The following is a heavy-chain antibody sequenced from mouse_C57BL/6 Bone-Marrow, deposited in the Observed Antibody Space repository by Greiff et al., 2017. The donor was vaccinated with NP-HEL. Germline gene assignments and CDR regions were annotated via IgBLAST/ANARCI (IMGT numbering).Heavy chain of an antibody. CDR2: IYPGDGDT. CDR1: GYAFSSSW. V-gene: IGHV1-82*01. Sequence: QVQLQQSGPELVKPGASVKISCKASGYAFSSSWMNWVKQRPGKGLEWIGRIYPGDGDTNYNGKFKGKATLTADKSSSTAYMQLSSLTSEDSAVYFCARYGSYFYYAMDYWGQGTSVTVSS. D-gene: IGHD1-1*02. J-gene: IGHJ4*01. CDR3: ARYGSYFYYAMDY.